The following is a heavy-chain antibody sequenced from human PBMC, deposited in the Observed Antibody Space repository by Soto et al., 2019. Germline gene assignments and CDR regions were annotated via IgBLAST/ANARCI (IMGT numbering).Heavy chain of an antibody. CDR3: FYYYHSGSS. J-gene: IGHJ5*02. V-gene: IGHV3-48*02. CDR1: GFTFSSYS. CDR2: ISSGSSTI. D-gene: IGHD3-10*01. Sequence: PGGSLRLSCAASGFTFSSYSMNWVRQAPGKGLEWVSYISSGSSTIYYADSVKGRFTISRDNAKNSLYLQMDSLRDEDTAVYYCFYYYHSGSSWGQGTLVTVSS.